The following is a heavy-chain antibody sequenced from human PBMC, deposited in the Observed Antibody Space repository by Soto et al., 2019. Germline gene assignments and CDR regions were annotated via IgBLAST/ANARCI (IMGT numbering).Heavy chain of an antibody. CDR1: GFTFSSYA. CDR3: AKDRSIAAADPFYY. D-gene: IGHD6-25*01. J-gene: IGHJ4*02. CDR2: VSGSGGST. Sequence: EVQLLESGGGLVQPGGALRLSCAASGFTFSSYAMSWVRKAPGKGLEWVSAVSGSGGSTYYADSVKGRFTISRDNSKHTLYLQMNSLRAEDTAVYYCAKDRSIAAADPFYYWGQGTLVNVSS. V-gene: IGHV3-23*01.